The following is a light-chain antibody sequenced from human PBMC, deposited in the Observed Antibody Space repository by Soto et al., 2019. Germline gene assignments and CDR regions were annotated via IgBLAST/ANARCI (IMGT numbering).Light chain of an antibody. CDR3: CSFAGSSTSLYV. J-gene: IGLJ1*01. Sequence: QSVLTQPASVSGSPGQSITISCTGTSSDVGSYNVVSWYQQHPGKAPKLMIYEVTKRPSGVSNRFSGSKSGNTASLTISGLQAEDEADYYCCSFAGSSTSLYVFGTGTKLTVL. V-gene: IGLV2-23*02. CDR2: EVT. CDR1: SSDVGSYNV.